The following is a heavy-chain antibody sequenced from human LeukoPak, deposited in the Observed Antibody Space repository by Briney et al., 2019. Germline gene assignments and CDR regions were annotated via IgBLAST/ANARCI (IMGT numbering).Heavy chain of an antibody. J-gene: IGHJ4*02. D-gene: IGHD6-13*01. CDR1: GFTFSSYG. CDR2: IWYGGSNK. V-gene: IGHV3-30*18. CDR3: AKDEGGAAAIGYFDY. Sequence: PGRSLRLSCAASGFTFSSYGMHWVRQAPGKGLEWVAVIWYGGSNKYYADSVKGRFTISRDNSKNKLYLQMNSLRTEDTAVYYCAKDEGGAAAIGYFDYWGRGTLVTVSS.